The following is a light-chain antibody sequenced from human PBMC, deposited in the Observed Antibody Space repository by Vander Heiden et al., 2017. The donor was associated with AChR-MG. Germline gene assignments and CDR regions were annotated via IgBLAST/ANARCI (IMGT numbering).Light chain of an antibody. CDR1: GGSLASNY. CDR2: EDK. J-gene: IGLJ2*01. V-gene: IGLV6-57*03. Sequence: LTQPPSVSESSEITVPLSCIRCGGSLASNYFQWYQHRPGRAPTTVIFEDKHRPSGVPDRFSGSIDSSPNSASLIISERKNEDEADYYCQSYDDINHGVFGGGTKLTVL. CDR3: QSYDDINHGV.